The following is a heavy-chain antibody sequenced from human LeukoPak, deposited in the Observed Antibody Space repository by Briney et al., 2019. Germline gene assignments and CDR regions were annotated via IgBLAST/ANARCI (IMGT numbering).Heavy chain of an antibody. CDR3: ARERAGIAAAGNYWLDP. D-gene: IGHD6-13*01. V-gene: IGHV1-69*04. J-gene: IGHJ5*02. CDR1: GGSFTAYA. CDR2: IIPVLRTA. Sequence: SVKVSCKASGGSFTAYAINWVRQAPGQGLEWMGRIIPVLRTANSAQRFQGRVTINAERSTSTVYMELRSLTSEDTAVYCARERAGIAAAGNYWLDPWGQGTLVTVSS.